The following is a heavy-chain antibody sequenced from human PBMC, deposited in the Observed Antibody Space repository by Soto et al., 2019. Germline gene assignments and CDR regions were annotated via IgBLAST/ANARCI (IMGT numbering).Heavy chain of an antibody. CDR3: ATGSSGYDFWSGYYDAFDI. J-gene: IGHJ3*02. CDR2: IYYSGST. V-gene: IGHV4-59*01. CDR1: GGSIISYY. D-gene: IGHD3-3*01. Sequence: SETLSLTCTVSGGSIISYYWSWIRQPPGKGLEWIGYIYYSGSTNYNPSLKSRVTISVDTSKNQFSLKLSSVTAADTAVYYCATGSSGYDFWSGYYDAFDIWGQGTMVTVSS.